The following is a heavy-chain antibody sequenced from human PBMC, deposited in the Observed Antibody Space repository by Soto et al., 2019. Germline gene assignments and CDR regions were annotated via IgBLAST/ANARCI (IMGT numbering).Heavy chain of an antibody. D-gene: IGHD3-22*01. CDR1: WGYISNIYYY. CDR3: ARSNSGYYKWFDP. J-gene: IGHJ5*02. Sequence: SETPSLIFSVSWGYISNIYYYWGWIRQPPGKGLEWIANIYYSGITYCNPSLKSRVAISVDTSKNQFSLKLSSVTAADTAIYYCARSNSGYYKWFDPWGQGTLVTVSS. CDR2: IYYSGIT. V-gene: IGHV4-39*01.